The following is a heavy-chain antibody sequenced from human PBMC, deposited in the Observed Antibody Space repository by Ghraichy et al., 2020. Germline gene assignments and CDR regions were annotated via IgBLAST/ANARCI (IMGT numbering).Heavy chain of an antibody. CDR1: GFTFSNFA. J-gene: IGHJ4*02. Sequence: GGSLRLSCDVSGFTFSNFAMIWTRQTPGKGLEWVSKISSSGDNTYYADSVKGRFTISRDNSKNTLFLQMNSLRADDTAVYYCVKGSWLDNWGRGTLVTVSS. D-gene: IGHD5-24*01. CDR3: VKGSWLDN. V-gene: IGHV3-23*01. CDR2: ISSSGDNT.